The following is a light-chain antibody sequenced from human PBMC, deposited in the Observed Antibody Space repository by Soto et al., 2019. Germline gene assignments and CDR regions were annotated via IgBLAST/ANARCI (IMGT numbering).Light chain of an antibody. CDR3: QQYDGSPPT. CDR2: GAS. J-gene: IGKJ5*01. CDR1: QTVRNNY. V-gene: IGKV3-20*01. Sequence: ETVLTQAPCTLSLSPGERATLSCRASQTVRNNYLAWYQQRPGQAPRLLISGASRRAAGIPDRFSGSGSGTDFTLTITRLEPEDSAVYFCQQYDGSPPTFGQGTRLEIK.